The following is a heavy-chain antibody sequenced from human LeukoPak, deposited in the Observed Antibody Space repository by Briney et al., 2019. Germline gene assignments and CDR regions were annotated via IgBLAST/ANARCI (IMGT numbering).Heavy chain of an antibody. CDR2: ISAYNGNT. CDR3: ARDLEELPFHDYGLIN. Sequence: ASVKVSCKASGYTFTSYVISWVRQAPGPALEWMGWISAYNGNTNYAQKLQGRVTMTTDTSTSTAYMELRSLRSDDTAVYYCARDLEELPFHDYGLINWGQGTLVTVSS. J-gene: IGHJ4*02. CDR1: GYTFTSYV. V-gene: IGHV1-18*01. D-gene: IGHD4-17*01.